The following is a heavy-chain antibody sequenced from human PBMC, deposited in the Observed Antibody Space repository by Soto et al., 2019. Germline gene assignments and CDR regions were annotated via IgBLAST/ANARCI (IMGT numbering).Heavy chain of an antibody. CDR2: ISGSGGST. D-gene: IGHD3-10*01. Sequence: PGGSLRLSCAASGFTFSGYAMSWVRQAPGKGLEWVSGISGSGGSTYYADSVKGRFTISRDNSKNTLYLQMNSLRAEDTAVYSCAQAYYGSGSYARDAFDMWGQGTMVTVSS. V-gene: IGHV3-23*01. CDR3: AQAYYGSGSYARDAFDM. J-gene: IGHJ3*02. CDR1: GFTFSGYA.